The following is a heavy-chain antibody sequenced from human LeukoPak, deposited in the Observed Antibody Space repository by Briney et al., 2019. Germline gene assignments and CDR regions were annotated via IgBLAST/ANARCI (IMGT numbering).Heavy chain of an antibody. D-gene: IGHD2-21*02. V-gene: IGHV1-18*01. J-gene: IGHJ6*02. Sequence: ASVKVSCKASGYTFTNYGMNWVRQAPGQGLEWMGWISAYNGNTNYAQKLQGRVTMTTDTSTSTAYMELRSLRSDDTAVYYCATDRSPGDCGGDCSEGMDVWGQGTTVTVSS. CDR1: GYTFTNYG. CDR2: ISAYNGNT. CDR3: ATDRSPGDCGGDCSEGMDV.